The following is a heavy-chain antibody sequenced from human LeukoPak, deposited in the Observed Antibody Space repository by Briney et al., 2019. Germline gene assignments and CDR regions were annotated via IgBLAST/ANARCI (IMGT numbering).Heavy chain of an antibody. V-gene: IGHV3-48*01. D-gene: IGHD6-13*01. Sequence: TGGSLRLSCAASGLTFSSYSMNWVRQAPGKGLEWVSYISSSSSTIYYADSVKGRFTISRDNAKNSLYLQMNSLRAEDTAVYYCARGTRIAATHFDIWGQGTMVTVSS. CDR1: GLTFSSYS. CDR2: ISSSSSTI. CDR3: ARGTRIAATHFDI. J-gene: IGHJ3*02.